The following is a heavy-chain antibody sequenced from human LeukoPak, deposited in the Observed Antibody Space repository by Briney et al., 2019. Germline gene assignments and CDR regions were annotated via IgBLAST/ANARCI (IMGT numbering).Heavy chain of an antibody. J-gene: IGHJ4*02. Sequence: SVKVSCKASGGTFSSYAISWVRQAPGQGLEWMGGIIPIFGTANYAQKFQGRVTITADESTSTAYMELSSLRSEDTAVYYCASSGKLGYCSSTSCFDYWGQGTLVTVSS. V-gene: IGHV1-69*13. D-gene: IGHD2-2*01. CDR2: IIPIFGTA. CDR1: GGTFSSYA. CDR3: ASSGKLGYCSSTSCFDY.